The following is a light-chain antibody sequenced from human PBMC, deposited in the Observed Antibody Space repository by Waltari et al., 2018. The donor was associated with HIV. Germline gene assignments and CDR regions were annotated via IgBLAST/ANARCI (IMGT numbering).Light chain of an antibody. V-gene: IGLV1-47*01. Sequence: QSVLTQPPSASGTPGQRVTVSCSGSSFNIGRNFVSWYQQLPGTAPKVLIFRDNTRPSGFPDRFSGSKSGASASLAISGLRSEDEADYYCAAWDDSLSGSYVFGPGTKVTVL. CDR1: SFNIGRNF. J-gene: IGLJ1*01. CDR3: AAWDDSLSGSYV. CDR2: RDN.